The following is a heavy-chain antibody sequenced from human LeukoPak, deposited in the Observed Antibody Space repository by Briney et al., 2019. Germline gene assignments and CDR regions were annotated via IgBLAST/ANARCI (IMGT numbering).Heavy chain of an antibody. D-gene: IGHD1-26*01. CDR2: INPNSGGT. J-gene: IGHJ5*02. CDR3: ARNGVVTIVGSRNWFDP. Sequence: ASVKVSCKASGYTFTGYYIHWVRQAPGQGLEWMGWINPNSGGTNYAQKFQGRVTMTRDTSITTAYMELSRLRSDDTAVYYCARNGVVTIVGSRNWFDPWGQGTLVTVSS. V-gene: IGHV1-2*02. CDR1: GYTFTGYY.